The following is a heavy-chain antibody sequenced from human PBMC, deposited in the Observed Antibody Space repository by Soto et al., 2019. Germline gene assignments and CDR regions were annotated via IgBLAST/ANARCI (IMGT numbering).Heavy chain of an antibody. J-gene: IGHJ6*02. CDR1: GYTFTSYG. Sequence: ASVKVSCKASGYTFTSYGISWVRQAPGQGLEWMGWIIPIFGTANYAQKFQGRVTITADESTSTAYMELSSLRSEDTAVYYCARGGPGEHDYYYYYGMDVWGQGTTVTVSS. D-gene: IGHD3-10*01. CDR2: IIPIFGTA. V-gene: IGHV1-69*13. CDR3: ARGGPGEHDYYYYYGMDV.